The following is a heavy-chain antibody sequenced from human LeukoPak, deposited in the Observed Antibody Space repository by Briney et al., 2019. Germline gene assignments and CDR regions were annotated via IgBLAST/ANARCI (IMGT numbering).Heavy chain of an antibody. CDR2: ISSSGSTI. J-gene: IGHJ5*02. V-gene: IGHV3-48*04. D-gene: IGHD3-10*01. CDR1: GFTFSSYS. CDR3: ARDTQYYYGSGFDP. Sequence: GGSLRLSCAASGFTFSSYSMNWVRQAPGKGLEWVSYISSSGSTIYYADSVKGRFTISRDNAKNSLYLQMNSLRAEDTAVYYCARDTQYYYGSGFDPWGQGTLVTVSS.